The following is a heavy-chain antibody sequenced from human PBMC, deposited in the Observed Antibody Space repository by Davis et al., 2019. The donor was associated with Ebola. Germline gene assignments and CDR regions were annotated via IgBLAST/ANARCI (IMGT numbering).Heavy chain of an antibody. J-gene: IGHJ4*02. CDR2: INPSGGST. CDR1: GTTFPSHA. Sequence: GTTFPSHATHWVRQPPRPGLEWMGLINPSGGSTSYAQKFQGRLTMTRDTSPSTVYMELSSLRSEDTAVYYCATDVVAAQPGDYWGQGTLVTVSS. CDR3: ATDVVAAQPGDY. D-gene: IGHD6-13*01. V-gene: IGHV1-46*01.